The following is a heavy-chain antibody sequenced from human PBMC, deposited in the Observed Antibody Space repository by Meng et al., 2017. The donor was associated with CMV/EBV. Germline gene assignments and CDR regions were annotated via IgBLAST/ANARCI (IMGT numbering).Heavy chain of an antibody. CDR1: GGSISSGDYY. D-gene: IGHD3-10*01. V-gene: IGHV4-30-4*08. Sequence: VQLQESVPGLVKPSQTRSLTCTFSGGSISSGDYYWSWIRQPPGKGLEWIGYIYYSGSTYYNPSLKSRVTISVDTSKNQFSLKLSSVTAADTAVYYCARAWVGEEYYFDYWGQGTLVTVSS. CDR2: IYYSGST. J-gene: IGHJ4*02. CDR3: ARAWVGEEYYFDY.